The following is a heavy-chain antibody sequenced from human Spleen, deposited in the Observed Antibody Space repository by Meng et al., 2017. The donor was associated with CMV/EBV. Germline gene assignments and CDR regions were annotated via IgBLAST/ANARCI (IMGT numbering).Heavy chain of an antibody. J-gene: IGHJ4*02. CDR1: GSISSGCYY. CDR3: AREIVSTGEWRYFDY. V-gene: IGHV4-31*02. Sequence: GSISSGCYYWSWIRQHPGKGLEWIGYIYYSGSTYYNPSLKSRVTISVDTSKNQFSLKLSSVTAADTAVYYCAREIVSTGEWRYFDYWGQGTLVTVSS. CDR2: IYYSGST. D-gene: IGHD7-27*01.